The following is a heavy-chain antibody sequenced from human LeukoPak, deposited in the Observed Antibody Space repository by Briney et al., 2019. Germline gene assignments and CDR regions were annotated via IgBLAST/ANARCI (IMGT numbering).Heavy chain of an antibody. V-gene: IGHV5-10-1*01. CDR2: IDPSDSYT. J-gene: IGHJ4*02. CDR3: ARSLFDYDILTGHDY. Sequence: GESLRISCKGSGYXSTTYWIGWVRQMSGKGLEWRGTIDPSDSYTKYSPTFQGHVTISADKSISTAYLQWSSLKASDTAVYYCARSLFDYDILTGHDYWGQGTLVTVSS. D-gene: IGHD3-9*01. CDR1: GYXSTTYW.